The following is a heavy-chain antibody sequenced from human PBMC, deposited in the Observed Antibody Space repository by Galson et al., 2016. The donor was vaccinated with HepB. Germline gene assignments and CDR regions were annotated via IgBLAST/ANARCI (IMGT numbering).Heavy chain of an antibody. Sequence: SVKVSCKASGYTFTSYGFSWVRQAPVQGLEWMGWISAYNGNKYYAQNLQGRVTMTTETSTRRAHMELRSLRSDETAVYDWASDEVEVLPASMTNSMPYYYYIMDVRGQGTTVTVPS. CDR1: GYTFTSYG. D-gene: IGHD2-2*01. CDR3: ASDEVEVLPASMTNSMPYYYYIMDV. V-gene: IGHV1-18*01. J-gene: IGHJ6*02. CDR2: ISAYNGNK.